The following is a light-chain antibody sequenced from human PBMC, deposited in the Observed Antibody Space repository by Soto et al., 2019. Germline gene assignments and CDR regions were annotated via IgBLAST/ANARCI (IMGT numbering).Light chain of an antibody. CDR3: QQSYSTRRT. J-gene: IGKJ1*01. V-gene: IGKV1-39*01. CDR2: AAS. CDR1: QSISSY. Sequence: DIQMTQSPSSLSASVGDRVTITCRASQSISSYLNWYQQKPGKAPKLLIYAASSLQSGVPSRFSGSGSGTDFTLTISSLQPEDFATYYCQQSYSTRRTFSQGTKVEIK.